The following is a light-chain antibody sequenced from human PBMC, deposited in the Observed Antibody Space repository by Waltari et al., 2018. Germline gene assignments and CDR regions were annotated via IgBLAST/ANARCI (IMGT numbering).Light chain of an antibody. CDR2: NDD. CDR1: TFGSES. J-gene: IGLJ2*01. CDR3: QVRDSSSDHLL. V-gene: IGLV3-21*01. Sequence: SYELTQPPSVSVSPGQMARISCWGATFGSESVHWYQQKPPQAPVLVIYNDDGRPSGIPERFSASKSGNTATLTISGVEAGDEADYYCQVRDSSSDHLLFGGGTRLNVL.